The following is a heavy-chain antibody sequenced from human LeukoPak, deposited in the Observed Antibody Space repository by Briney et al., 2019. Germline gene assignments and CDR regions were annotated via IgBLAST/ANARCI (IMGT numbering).Heavy chain of an antibody. Sequence: GGSLRLSCAASGFTLTDYNMHWVRQAPGKGLEYVASIRYDGTTEYYADSVKGRFTTSRDKSKNTLYLQMNSLRREDTAVYYCARGAAVAVELWGQGTLVTVSS. CDR1: GFTLTDYN. J-gene: IGHJ4*02. V-gene: IGHV3-30*02. CDR3: ARGAAVAVEL. D-gene: IGHD6-19*01. CDR2: IRYDGTTE.